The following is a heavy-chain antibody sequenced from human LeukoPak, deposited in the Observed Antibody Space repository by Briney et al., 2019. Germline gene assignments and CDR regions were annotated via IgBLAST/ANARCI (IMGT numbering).Heavy chain of an antibody. V-gene: IGHV4-61*02. CDR1: GGSISSGSYY. Sequence: PSQTLSLTCTVSGGSISSGSYYWSWLRQPAGKGLEWIGRIYISGSTNYNPSLKSRVTISVDTSKNQFSLKLSSVTAADTAVYYCARNSGYDLNWFDPWGQGTLVTVSS. D-gene: IGHD5-12*01. CDR3: ARNSGYDLNWFDP. CDR2: IYISGST. J-gene: IGHJ5*02.